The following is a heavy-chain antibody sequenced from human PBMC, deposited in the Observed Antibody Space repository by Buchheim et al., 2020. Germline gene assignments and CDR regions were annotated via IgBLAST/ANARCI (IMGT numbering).Heavy chain of an antibody. CDR1: GFTFRSHG. D-gene: IGHD3-16*01. J-gene: IGHJ2*01. Sequence: QVQLVESGGGVVQPGRSLRLSCAASGFTFRSHGMHWVRQAPGRGLEWVAVIWYDGSNQIYVDPVKGRFTISRANSKTMLYLQMNSLRAEDTAVYYCARDRNWGSTNWHLDLWGRGTL. CDR3: ARDRNWGSTNWHLDL. V-gene: IGHV3-33*01. CDR2: IWYDGSNQ.